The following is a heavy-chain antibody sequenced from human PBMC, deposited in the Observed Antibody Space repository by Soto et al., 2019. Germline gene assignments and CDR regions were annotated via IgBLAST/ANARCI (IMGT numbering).Heavy chain of an antibody. V-gene: IGHV3-33*01. D-gene: IGHD6-13*01. Sequence: QVQLVESGGGVVQPGRSLRLSCAASGFTFSSYGMHWVRQAQGKGLEWVAVIWYDGSNKYYADSVKGRFTISRDNSKNTLYLQMNSLRAEDTAVYYCARWAYSSHYFDYWGQGTLVTVSS. CDR1: GFTFSSYG. CDR2: IWYDGSNK. CDR3: ARWAYSSHYFDY. J-gene: IGHJ4*02.